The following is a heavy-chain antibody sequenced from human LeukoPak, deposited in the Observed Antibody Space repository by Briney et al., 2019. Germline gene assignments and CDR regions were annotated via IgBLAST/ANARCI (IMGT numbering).Heavy chain of an antibody. CDR1: GYTFTSYY. V-gene: IGHV1-46*01. D-gene: IGHD1-26*01. J-gene: IGHJ5*02. CDR3: ARDNSVGDTAWWFDP. Sequence: ASVKVSCKASGYTFTSYYMHWVRQAPGQGLEWMGLINPSGSSTSYAQKVQGRLSLPRDMSTSTDYMELSSLRSEDTAVYYCARDNSVGDTAWWFDPWGQGTLVTVSS. CDR2: INPSGSST.